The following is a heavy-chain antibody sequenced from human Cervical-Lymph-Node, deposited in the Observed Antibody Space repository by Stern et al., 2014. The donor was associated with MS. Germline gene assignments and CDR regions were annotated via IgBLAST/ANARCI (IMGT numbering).Heavy chain of an antibody. D-gene: IGHD5-18*01. CDR1: GFTFSSYA. CDR2: ISGSGGST. CDR3: AKDVGRFVDTPMEFGS. V-gene: IGHV3-23*04. J-gene: IGHJ4*02. Sequence: EVQLVESGGGLVQPGGSLRLSCAASGFTFSSYAMSWVRQAPGKGLEWVSTISGSGGSTYYTDSEKGRFTISRDNSKNTLYLQMNSLRAEDTAVYYCAKDVGRFVDTPMEFGSWGQGTLVTVSS.